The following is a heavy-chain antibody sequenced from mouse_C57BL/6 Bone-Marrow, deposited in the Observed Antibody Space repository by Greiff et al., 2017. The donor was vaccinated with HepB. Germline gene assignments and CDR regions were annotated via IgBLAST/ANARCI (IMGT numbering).Heavy chain of an antibody. CDR2: IDPSDSYT. D-gene: IGHD3-2*02. Sequence: QVQLQQPGAELVMPGASVKLSCKASGYTFTSYWMHWVKQRPGQGLEWIGEIDPSDSYTNYNQKFKGESTLTVDKSSSTAYMQLSSLTSEDSAVYYCARELRLGYYFDYWGQGTTLTVSS. J-gene: IGHJ2*01. CDR1: GYTFTSYW. CDR3: ARELRLGYYFDY. V-gene: IGHV1-69*01.